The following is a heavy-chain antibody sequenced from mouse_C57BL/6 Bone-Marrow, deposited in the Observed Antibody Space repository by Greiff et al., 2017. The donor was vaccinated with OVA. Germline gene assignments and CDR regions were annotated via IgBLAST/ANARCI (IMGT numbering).Heavy chain of an antibody. J-gene: IGHJ2*01. CDR2: IDPETGGT. CDR1: GYTFTDYE. Sequence: VQLQQSGAELVRPGASVTLSCKASGYTFTDYEMHWVKQTPVHGLEWIGAIDPETGGTAYNQKFKGKAILTADKSSSTAYMELRSLTSEASAVYYCTPYYGSSWYYFDYWGQGTTLTVSS. V-gene: IGHV1-15*01. D-gene: IGHD1-1*01. CDR3: TPYYGSSWYYFDY.